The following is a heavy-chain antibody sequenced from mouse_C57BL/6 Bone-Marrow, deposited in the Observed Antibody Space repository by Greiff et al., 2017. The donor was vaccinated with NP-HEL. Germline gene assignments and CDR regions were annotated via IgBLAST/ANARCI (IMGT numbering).Heavy chain of an antibody. CDR1: GYTFTSYG. Sequence: VQRVESGAELARPGASVKLSCKASGYTFTSYGISWVKQRTGQGLEWIGEIYPRSGNTYYNEKFKGKATLTADKSSSTAYMELRSLTSEDSAVYFCAREGLRPLFDYWGQGTTLTVSS. CDR3: AREGLRPLFDY. CDR2: IYPRSGNT. D-gene: IGHD2-4*01. J-gene: IGHJ2*01. V-gene: IGHV1-81*01.